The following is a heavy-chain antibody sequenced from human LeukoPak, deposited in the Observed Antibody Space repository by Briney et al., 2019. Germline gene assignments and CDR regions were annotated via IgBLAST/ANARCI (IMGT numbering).Heavy chain of an antibody. Sequence: GGTLRLSCAASGFTFSSYGMSWVRQAPGKWLEWVSTISDSGGNTYYADSGKGRFTISRDNSKNTLYLQMNSLRAEDTAVYYFAKNRDSAMGPFDYWGQGTLVTVSS. CDR1: GFTFSSYG. V-gene: IGHV3-23*01. D-gene: IGHD5-18*01. J-gene: IGHJ4*02. CDR2: ISDSGGNT. CDR3: AKNRDSAMGPFDY.